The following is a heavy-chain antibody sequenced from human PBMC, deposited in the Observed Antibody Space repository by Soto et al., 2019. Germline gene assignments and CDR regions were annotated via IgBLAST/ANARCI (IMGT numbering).Heavy chain of an antibody. CDR3: AKERTPSYYDFWSGYYTAYYYYGMDV. V-gene: IGHV3-30*18. J-gene: IGHJ6*02. CDR2: ISYDGSNK. Sequence: GRSLRLSYAASRFTFSSYGIHWVRQSPGKGLEWVAVISYDGSNKYYADSVKGRFTISRDNSKNTLYLQMNSLRAEDTAVYYCAKERTPSYYDFWSGYYTAYYYYGMDVWGQGTTVTVS. CDR1: RFTFSSYG. D-gene: IGHD3-3*01.